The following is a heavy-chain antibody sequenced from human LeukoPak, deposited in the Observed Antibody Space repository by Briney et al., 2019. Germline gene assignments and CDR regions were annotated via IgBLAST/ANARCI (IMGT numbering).Heavy chain of an antibody. CDR1: GYTFTGYY. J-gene: IGHJ6*03. D-gene: IGHD2-2*02. V-gene: IGHV1-8*03. Sequence: ASVKVSCKASGYTFTGYYMHWVRQAPGQGLEWMGRINPNSGNTGYAQKFQGRVTITRNTSISTAYMELSSLRSEDTAVYYCARGVNQLLYPRRRRHYYYYYMDVWGKGATVTVS. CDR2: INPNSGNT. CDR3: ARGVNQLLYPRRRRHYYYYYMDV.